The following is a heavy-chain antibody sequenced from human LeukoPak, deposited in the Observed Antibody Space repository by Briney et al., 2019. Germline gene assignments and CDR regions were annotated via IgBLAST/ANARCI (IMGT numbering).Heavy chain of an antibody. CDR2: IYPGDSDP. CDR3: AGLFYYDSSGYYGAY. V-gene: IGHV5-51*01. J-gene: IGHJ4*02. CDR1: GYSFTSYC. Sequence: NRGESLKISCKGSGYSFTSYCIGWVRQMPGKGLEWMGIIYPGDSDPRYSPSFQGQVTISVDKSISTAYLQWSSLKASDTAMYYCAGLFYYDSSGYYGAYWGQGTLVTVSS. D-gene: IGHD3-22*01.